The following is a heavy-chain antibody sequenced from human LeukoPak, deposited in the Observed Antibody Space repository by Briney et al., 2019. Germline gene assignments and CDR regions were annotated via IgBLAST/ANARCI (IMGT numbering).Heavy chain of an antibody. V-gene: IGHV1-18*01. CDR3: ARDTTTMVRGVSDY. CDR2: ISPYTGYA. Sequence: ASVKVSCKASGYIFTSYDISWVRQAPGQGLEWVGWISPYTGYAEYAQKFQGRVTMTTDTSTTTAYMELRSLRSDDTALYYCARDTTTMVRGVSDYWGQGTLVTVSS. CDR1: GYIFTSYD. J-gene: IGHJ4*02. D-gene: IGHD3-10*01.